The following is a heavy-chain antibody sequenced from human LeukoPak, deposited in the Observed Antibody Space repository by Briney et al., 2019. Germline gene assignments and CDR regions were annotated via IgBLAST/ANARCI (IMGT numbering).Heavy chain of an antibody. D-gene: IGHD2-15*01. Sequence: GGSLRLSCAASGFTVSSNYMSWVSQAPGEGMEWDSVIYSDGSTFYADSVKGRFTISIDNSKNTLYLQMNGLRAEETAVYYCAREMGGVADCSGGSCSSLYWFDPWGQGTLVTVSS. CDR3: AREMGGVADCSGGSCSSLYWFDP. CDR2: IYSDGST. CDR1: GFTVSSNY. V-gene: IGHV3-53*01. J-gene: IGHJ5*02.